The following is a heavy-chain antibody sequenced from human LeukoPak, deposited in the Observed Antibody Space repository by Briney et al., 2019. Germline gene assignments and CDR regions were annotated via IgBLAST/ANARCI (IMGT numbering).Heavy chain of an antibody. CDR2: ISWNSGSI. CDR3: AREGRYYGSGSHRDGFDI. J-gene: IGHJ3*02. CDR1: GFTFDDYA. Sequence: GGSLRLSCAASGFTFDDYAMHWVRQAPGKGLEWVSGISWNSGSIGYADSVKGRFTISRDNAKNSLYLQMNSLRAEDTAVYYCAREGRYYGSGSHRDGFDIWGQGTMVTVSS. V-gene: IGHV3-9*01. D-gene: IGHD3-10*01.